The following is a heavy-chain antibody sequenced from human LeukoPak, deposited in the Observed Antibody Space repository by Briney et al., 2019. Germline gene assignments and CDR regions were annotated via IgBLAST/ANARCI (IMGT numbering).Heavy chain of an antibody. V-gene: IGHV1-2*02. J-gene: IGHJ4*02. Sequence: ASVKVSCKASGYTFTGYYMHWVRQAPGQGLEWMGWINPNSGGTNYAQKFQGRVTMTRDTSISTAYMELSRLRSDDTAVYYCARENYYYDSSGYGYWDQGTLVTVSS. CDR1: GYTFTGYY. D-gene: IGHD3-22*01. CDR3: ARENYYYDSSGYGY. CDR2: INPNSGGT.